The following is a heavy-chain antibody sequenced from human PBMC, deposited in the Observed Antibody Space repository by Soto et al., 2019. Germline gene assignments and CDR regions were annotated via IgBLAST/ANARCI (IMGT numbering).Heavy chain of an antibody. V-gene: IGHV4-39*01. Sequence: QLQLQESGPGLVKPSETLSLTCTVSGGSISSSSYYWGWIRKPPGKGLEWIGSIYYRGSTYYNPSLKSRVTISVDTSKNQFPLKLSSVTAADTAVYYCARRRIMITFGGVIVGTEFDYWGQGTLVTVSS. J-gene: IGHJ4*02. CDR2: IYYRGST. D-gene: IGHD3-16*02. CDR3: ARRRIMITFGGVIVGTEFDY. CDR1: GGSISSSSYY.